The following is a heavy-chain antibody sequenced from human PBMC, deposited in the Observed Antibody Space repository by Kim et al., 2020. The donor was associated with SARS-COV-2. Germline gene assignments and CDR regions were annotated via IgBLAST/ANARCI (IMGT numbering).Heavy chain of an antibody. D-gene: IGHD3-22*01. J-gene: IGHJ3*02. V-gene: IGHV1-69*13. CDR2: IIPIFGTA. CDR3: ASFRPSSGYFHAFDI. Sequence: SVKVSCKASGGTFSSYAISWVRQAPGQGLEWMGGIIPIFGTANYAQKFQGRVTITADESTSTAYMELSSLRSEDTAVYYCASFRPSSGYFHAFDIWGQGTMVTVSS. CDR1: GGTFSSYA.